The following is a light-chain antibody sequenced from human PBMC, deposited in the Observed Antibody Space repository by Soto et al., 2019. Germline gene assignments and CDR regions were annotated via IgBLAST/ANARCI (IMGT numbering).Light chain of an antibody. CDR2: EGS. CDR1: SSDVGSSNL. CDR3: CSFASSSTFYV. J-gene: IGLJ1*01. V-gene: IGLV2-23*01. Sequence: QSVLTQPASVSGSPGQSITISCTGTSSDVGSSNLVSWYQQYPGKAPKLIIYEGSRRPSGVSGRFSGSRSGNTASLTISGLQAEDEADYYCCSFASSSTFYVFGTGTKVPV.